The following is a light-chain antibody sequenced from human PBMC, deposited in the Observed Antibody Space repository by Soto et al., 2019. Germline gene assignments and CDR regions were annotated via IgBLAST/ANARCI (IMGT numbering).Light chain of an antibody. CDR3: SSYTSSSTGI. Sequence: QPASVSGSPGQSITISCTGTSSDVGGYNYVSWYQQHPGKAPKLMIYDVSNRPSGVSNRFSGSKSGNTASLTISGLQAEDEADYYCSSYTSSSTGIFGTGTKLTVL. J-gene: IGLJ1*01. CDR2: DVS. CDR1: SSDVGGYNY. V-gene: IGLV2-14*01.